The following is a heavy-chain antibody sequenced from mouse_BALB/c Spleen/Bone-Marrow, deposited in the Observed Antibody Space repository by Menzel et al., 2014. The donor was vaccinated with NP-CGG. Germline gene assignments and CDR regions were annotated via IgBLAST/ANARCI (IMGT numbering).Heavy chain of an antibody. CDR3: ARFTQLGLLAY. J-gene: IGHJ3*01. V-gene: IGHV1-55*01. CDR1: GCNFTSYW. CDR2: IYPGSGST. D-gene: IGHD3-1*01. Sequence: VKLMESGADLVKPGTSVKLSCKASGCNFTSYWINWVKLRPGQGLEWIGDIYPGSGSTNYNEKFKSKATLTVDTSSSTGYMQHSSLASEDSALYYCARFTQLGLLAYWGQGTLGTGSA.